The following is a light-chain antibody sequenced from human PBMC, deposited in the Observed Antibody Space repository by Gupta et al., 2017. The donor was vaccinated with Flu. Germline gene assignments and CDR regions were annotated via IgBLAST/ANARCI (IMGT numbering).Light chain of an antibody. Sequence: SFLSASVGDRVTITCRASQGIRSYLAWYKQKPGKAPKLLIYAASTLQSGVPSRFSGSGSGTEFTLTISSRQPEDFATYYCQQLNSYSSLTFGGGTKVEIK. CDR2: AAS. J-gene: IGKJ4*01. V-gene: IGKV1-9*01. CDR3: QQLNSYSSLT. CDR1: QGIRSY.